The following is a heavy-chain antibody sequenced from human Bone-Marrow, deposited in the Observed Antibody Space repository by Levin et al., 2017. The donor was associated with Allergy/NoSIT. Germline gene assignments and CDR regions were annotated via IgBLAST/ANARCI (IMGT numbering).Heavy chain of an antibody. V-gene: IGHV4-30-4*01. J-gene: IGHJ4*02. Sequence: SQTLSLTCTVSGASIRRGEYYWSWIRQSPGKGPEWIGYIFYSGSTYYSPSLRSRVTLSIDTSKNQFSLKMSSVTAADTAVYYCARETPIPVAGTTDFWGQGILVTVSS. CDR2: IFYSGST. CDR3: ARETPIPVAGTTDF. CDR1: GASIRRGEYY. D-gene: IGHD6-19*01.